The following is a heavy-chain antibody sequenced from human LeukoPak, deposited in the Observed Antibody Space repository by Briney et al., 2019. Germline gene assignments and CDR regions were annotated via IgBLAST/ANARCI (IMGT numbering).Heavy chain of an antibody. Sequence: GGSLRLSCAASGFTFSDYYMTWIRQAPGKGLEWVSYTIMTGSTIYYADSVKGRFTISRDNANNSLDLQMNSLRAEDTAVYYCARCIAGPTIFDYWGQGTLVTVSS. J-gene: IGHJ4*02. V-gene: IGHV3-11*04. CDR1: GFTFSDYY. CDR3: ARCIAGPTIFDY. D-gene: IGHD1-26*01. CDR2: TIMTGSTI.